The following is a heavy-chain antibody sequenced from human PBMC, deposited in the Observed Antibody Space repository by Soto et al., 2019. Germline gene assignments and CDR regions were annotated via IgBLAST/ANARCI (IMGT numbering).Heavy chain of an antibody. D-gene: IGHD2-21*01. Sequence: GGSLRRSCAACGFTFDDYSMHWVRQAPGKGLEWVSGIDWNSGSIDYADSVKGRFTISRDNADKSLYLRMNSLRVEDTALYYCVKATGSYRVLFGMAVWRQGTTVTVSS. V-gene: IGHV3-9*01. J-gene: IGHJ6*02. CDR3: VKATGSYRVLFGMAV. CDR2: IDWNSGSI. CDR1: GFTFDDYS.